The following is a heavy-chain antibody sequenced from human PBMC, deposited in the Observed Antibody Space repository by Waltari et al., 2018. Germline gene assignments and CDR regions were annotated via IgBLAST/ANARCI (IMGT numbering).Heavy chain of an antibody. V-gene: IGHV3-9*01. Sequence: EVQLVESGGGLVQPGRSLRLSCAASGFTFDDYAMHWVRQAPGKGLEWVSGISWNSGSISYADSVKGRFTISRDNAKNSLYLQMNSLRAEDTALYYCAKDMSSSSSHRFDPWGQGTLVTVSS. J-gene: IGHJ5*02. CDR3: AKDMSSSSSHRFDP. CDR2: ISWNSGSI. D-gene: IGHD6-6*01. CDR1: GFTFDDYA.